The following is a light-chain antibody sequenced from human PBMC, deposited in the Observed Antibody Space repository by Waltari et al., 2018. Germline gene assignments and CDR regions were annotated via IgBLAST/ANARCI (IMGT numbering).Light chain of an antibody. CDR1: SSAVGSYNS. CDR3: SSYTSSSTWV. J-gene: IGLJ1*01. CDR2: EVS. Sequence: QSALTQPPSVSGSPGQSVTISCTGTSSAVGSYNSVSWYQQPPDTAPKLIIYEVSDRPSGVPDRFSGSKSANTAFLTISGLQAEDEADYFCSSYTSSSTWVFGTGTKVTVL. V-gene: IGLV2-18*02.